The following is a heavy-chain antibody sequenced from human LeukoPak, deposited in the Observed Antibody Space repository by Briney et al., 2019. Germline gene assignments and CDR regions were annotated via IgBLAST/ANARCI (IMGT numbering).Heavy chain of an antibody. V-gene: IGHV4-61*02. CDR2: IYTSGST. J-gene: IGHJ4*02. CDR1: GGSISSGGYY. D-gene: IGHD2-15*01. CDR3: AREWDCSGGSCYRESRFDY. Sequence: SETLSLTCTVSGGSISSGGYYWSWIRQPAGKGLEWIGRIYTSGSTNYNPSLKSRVTMSVDTSKNQFSLKLSSVTAADTAVYYCAREWDCSGGSCYRESRFDYWGQGTLVTVSS.